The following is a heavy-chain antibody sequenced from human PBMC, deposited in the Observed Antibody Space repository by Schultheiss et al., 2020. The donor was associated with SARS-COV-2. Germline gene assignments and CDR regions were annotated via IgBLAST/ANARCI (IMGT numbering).Heavy chain of an antibody. CDR1: GYTLTDFS. D-gene: IGHD4-17*01. J-gene: IGHJ4*02. V-gene: IGHV1-24*01. CDR3: ARDPLLGYGDYFDY. Sequence: ASVKVSCKVSGYTLTDFSMHWVRQAPGKGLEWMGGFDPEDGESIYAQKFQGTVTMTTDTSTSTAYMELRSLRSDDTAVYYCARDPLLGYGDYFDYWGQGTLVTVSS. CDR2: FDPEDGES.